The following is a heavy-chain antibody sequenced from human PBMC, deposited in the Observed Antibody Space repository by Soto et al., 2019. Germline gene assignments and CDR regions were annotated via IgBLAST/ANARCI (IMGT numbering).Heavy chain of an antibody. Sequence: VQLVESGGGLVNPGESLRLSCVGSGFTFSTYNMNWVRQAPGKGLEWVSSISSRSTSIDYADSVKGRFTISRDNAKNSLSLQMNSLRAEDTAVYYCARVRDAVGMDVWCQGTTVAVSS. V-gene: IGHV3-21*01. D-gene: IGHD2-2*01. CDR1: GFTFSTYN. J-gene: IGHJ6*02. CDR2: ISSRSTSI. CDR3: ARVRDAVGMDV.